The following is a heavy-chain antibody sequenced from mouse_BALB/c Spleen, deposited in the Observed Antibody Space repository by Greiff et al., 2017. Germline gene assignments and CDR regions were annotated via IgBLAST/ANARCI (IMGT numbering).Heavy chain of an antibody. CDR3: ARYGNYEGYFDY. CDR1: GFTFSSFG. CDR2: ISSGSSTI. Sequence: EVKLMESGGGLVQPGGSRKLSCAASGFTFSSFGMHWVRQAPEKGLEWVAYISSGSSTIYYADTVKGRFTISRDNPKNTLFLQMTSLRSEDTAMYYCARYGNYEGYFDYWGQGTTLTVSS. V-gene: IGHV5-17*02. J-gene: IGHJ2*01. D-gene: IGHD2-1*01.